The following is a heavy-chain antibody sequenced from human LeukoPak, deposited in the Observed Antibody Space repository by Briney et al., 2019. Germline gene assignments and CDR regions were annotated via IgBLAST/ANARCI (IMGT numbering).Heavy chain of an antibody. CDR2: ISYDGSNK. J-gene: IGHJ4*02. CDR3: AKDRFGNYDILTGPLGY. Sequence: GGSLRLSCAASGFTFSSYGMHWVRQAPGKGLEGVAVISYDGSNKYYADSVKGRFTISRDNSKNTLYLQMNSLRAEDTAVYYCAKDRFGNYDILTGPLGYWGQGTLVTVAS. D-gene: IGHD3-9*01. CDR1: GFTFSSYG. V-gene: IGHV3-30*18.